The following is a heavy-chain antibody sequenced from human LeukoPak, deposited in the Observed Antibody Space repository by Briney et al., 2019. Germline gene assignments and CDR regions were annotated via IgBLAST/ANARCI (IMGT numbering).Heavy chain of an antibody. D-gene: IGHD2-2*01. V-gene: IGHV3-72*01. CDR2: IRDRANSYRT. Sequence: PPGGSLRLSCVASGFTFSDRYMAWVRQTPEKGLEWVGRIRDRANSYRTEYAASVKGRYTISRDDSKNSLYLQMNSLNTEDTAFYYCARGASSASPAYYHGLDVWGQGTTVTVSS. J-gene: IGHJ6*02. CDR1: GFTFSDRY. CDR3: ARGASSASPAYYHGLDV.